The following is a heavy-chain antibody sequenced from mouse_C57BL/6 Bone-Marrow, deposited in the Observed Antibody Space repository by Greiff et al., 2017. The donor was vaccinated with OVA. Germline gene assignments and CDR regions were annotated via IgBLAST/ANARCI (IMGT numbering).Heavy chain of an antibody. D-gene: IGHD1-1*01. J-gene: IGHJ1*03. Sequence: EVKLMESGGGLVKPGGSLKLSCAASGFTFSSYAMSWVRQTPEKRLEGVATISDGGSSPYYPDNVKGRFTISRDNAKNNLYLQISHLKSEDTAMYYCARRDYYGSSHWYFDVWGTGTTVTVSS. CDR2: ISDGGSSP. CDR1: GFTFSSYA. V-gene: IGHV5-4*03. CDR3: ARRDYYGSSHWYFDV.